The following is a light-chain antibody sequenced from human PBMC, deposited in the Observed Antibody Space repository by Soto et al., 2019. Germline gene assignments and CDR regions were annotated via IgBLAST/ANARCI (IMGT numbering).Light chain of an antibody. CDR2: GAS. Sequence: VVLTQSPATLSLSPGDRATLSCRASRHVYINALGWYQQKPGRTPTLLIYGASTRATDIPDRFSATRSVTDLCLTISGVEPADSAVCCSQQYGASPFPFGPGTRLEI. V-gene: IGKV3-20*01. J-gene: IGKJ3*01. CDR1: RHVYINA. CDR3: QQYGASPFP.